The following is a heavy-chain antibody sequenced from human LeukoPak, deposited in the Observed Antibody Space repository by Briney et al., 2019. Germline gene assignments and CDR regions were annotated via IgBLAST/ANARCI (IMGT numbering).Heavy chain of an antibody. Sequence: ETLSLTCNVAGGSVSSSEYYWGWLRQPPGMGLEWIGNIYYSGTTYYNPSLKSRVTLSVDTSKNHFSLRLTSVTAADTAVYYCARYSSSWLGAFDIWGQGTMVTVSS. J-gene: IGHJ3*02. CDR2: IYYSGTT. CDR3: ARYSSSWLGAFDI. CDR1: GGSVSSSEYY. V-gene: IGHV4-39*02. D-gene: IGHD6-13*01.